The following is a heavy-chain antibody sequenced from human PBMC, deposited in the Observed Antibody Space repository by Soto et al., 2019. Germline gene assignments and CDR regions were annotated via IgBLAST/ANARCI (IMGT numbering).Heavy chain of an antibody. CDR1: GGTFSSYT. D-gene: IGHD3-16*01. V-gene: IGHV1-69*02. CDR3: ASPKLRKGKDFDD. Sequence: QVQLVQSGAEVKKPGSSVKVSCKASGGTFSSYTISWVRQAPGEGLEWMGRIIPILGIANYAQKFQGRVTIIADKSTSTAYMELSSLRSEDTAVYYCASPKLRKGKDFDDWGQGTLVTVSS. J-gene: IGHJ4*02. CDR2: IIPILGIA.